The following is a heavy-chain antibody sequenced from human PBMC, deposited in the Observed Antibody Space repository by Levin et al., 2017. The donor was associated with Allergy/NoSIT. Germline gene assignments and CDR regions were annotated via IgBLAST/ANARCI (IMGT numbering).Heavy chain of an antibody. Sequence: PGGSLRLSCAASGFTFRRKWMHWVRQAPGKGLVWVSRIDADGTTSYADSVKGRFSISRDNAKNTADLQMNNLRVEDTAVYYCAGDTDYGMDVWGQGTTVIVSS. CDR1: GFTFRRKW. CDR3: AGDTDYGMDV. V-gene: IGHV3-74*01. J-gene: IGHJ6*02. CDR2: IDADGTT.